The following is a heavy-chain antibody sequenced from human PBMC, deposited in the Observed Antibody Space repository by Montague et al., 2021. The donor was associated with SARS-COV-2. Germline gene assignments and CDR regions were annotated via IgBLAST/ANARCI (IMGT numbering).Heavy chain of an antibody. D-gene: IGHD3-10*01. J-gene: IGHJ5*02. V-gene: IGHV4-59*11. CDR3: ARAVSVRRAVNWFDP. CDR2: IYYSGGI. Sequence: SETLSLTCTVSGGSMSDHYWSWIRQPPGKGLEWLAYIYYSGGINSNASLKSRVSMSVDTSKDQISLKLTSVTAADTAVYYCARAVSVRRAVNWFDPWGQGTLVTVSS. CDR1: GGSMSDHY.